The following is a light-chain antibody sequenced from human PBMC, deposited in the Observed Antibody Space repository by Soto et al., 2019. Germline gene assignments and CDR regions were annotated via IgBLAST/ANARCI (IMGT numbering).Light chain of an antibody. V-gene: IGLV2-8*01. Sequence: QSVLTQPPSASGSPGQSVTISCTGTSSDVGGYDYVSWYRQHPGKAPELMIYDVSNRPSGVPDRFSGSKSGNTASLTVSGIQAEDEADYYCSSYAGSNNLVFGTGTKVTVL. CDR3: SSYAGSNNLV. J-gene: IGLJ1*01. CDR1: SSDVGGYDY. CDR2: DVS.